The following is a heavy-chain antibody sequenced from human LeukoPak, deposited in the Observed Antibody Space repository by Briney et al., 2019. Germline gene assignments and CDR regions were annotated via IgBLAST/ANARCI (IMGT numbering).Heavy chain of an antibody. D-gene: IGHD6-19*01. J-gene: IGHJ4*02. V-gene: IGHV3-73*01. CDR2: IRSKANSYAT. CDR1: GFTFSGSA. CDR3: TSVLPGYSSGWFD. Sequence: PGGSLRLSCAASGFTFSGSAMHWVRQASGKGLEWVGRIRSKANSYATAYAASVKGRFTISRDDSKNTAYLQMNSLKTEDTALYYCTSVLPGYSSGWFDWGQGTLVTVSS.